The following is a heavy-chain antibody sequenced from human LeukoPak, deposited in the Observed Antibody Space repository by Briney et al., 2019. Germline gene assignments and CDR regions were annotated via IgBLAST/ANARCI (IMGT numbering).Heavy chain of an antibody. CDR1: GFTSSSYW. V-gene: IGHV3-7*03. Sequence: PGGSLRLSCAASGFTSSSYWMNWARQAPGKGLEWVASIYHNGNVNYYVDSVKGRFTISRDNAKNSLYLQMSNLRAEDTAVYFCARGGGLDVWGQGATVTVSS. CDR2: IYHNGNVN. D-gene: IGHD3-16*01. J-gene: IGHJ6*02. CDR3: ARGGGLDV.